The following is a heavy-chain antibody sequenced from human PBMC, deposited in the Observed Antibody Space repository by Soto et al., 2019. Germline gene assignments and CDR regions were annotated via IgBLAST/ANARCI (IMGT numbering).Heavy chain of an antibody. V-gene: IGHV4-31*03. D-gene: IGHD6-6*01. J-gene: IGHJ4*02. Sequence: SETLSLTCSVSGGSITISGYYWGWIRQLPGKGLEWIGYIYYTDSAYYNPSLKSRVFISVDTSKNRFSLKMGSVTAADTAVYFCARSYLGSSSSGRGFDLWGQGTLVTVSS. CDR3: ARSYLGSSSSGRGFDL. CDR1: GGSITISGYY. CDR2: IYYTDSA.